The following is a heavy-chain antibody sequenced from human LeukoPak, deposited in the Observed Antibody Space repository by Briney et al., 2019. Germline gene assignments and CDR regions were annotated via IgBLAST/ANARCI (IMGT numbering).Heavy chain of an antibody. V-gene: IGHV1-69*06. D-gene: IGHD3-3*01. Sequence: ASVKVSCKASGYSFTSHYMHWVRQAPGQGLEWMGGIIPMFVTANYAQKFQGRVTISADKSTSTAYMELSSLRSEDTAVYYCASGTGSNGDFWSGYYVHFDSWGQGTLVTVSS. CDR1: GYSFTSHY. CDR3: ASGTGSNGDFWSGYYVHFDS. J-gene: IGHJ4*02. CDR2: IIPMFVTA.